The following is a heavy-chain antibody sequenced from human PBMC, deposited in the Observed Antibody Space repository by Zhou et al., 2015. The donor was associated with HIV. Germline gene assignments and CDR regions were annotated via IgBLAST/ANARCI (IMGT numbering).Heavy chain of an antibody. CDR1: GGTFSSYA. Sequence: QVQLVQSGAEVKKPGSSVKVSCKASGGTFSSYAISWVRQAPGQGLEWMGGIIPIFGTANYAQKFQGRVTITADESTSTAYMELSSLRSEDTAVYYCARVGPNVLRYFPAAFDIWGQGTMVTVSS. D-gene: IGHD3-9*01. CDR2: IIPIFGTA. J-gene: IGHJ3*02. V-gene: IGHV1-69*01. CDR3: ARVGPNVLRYFPAAFDI.